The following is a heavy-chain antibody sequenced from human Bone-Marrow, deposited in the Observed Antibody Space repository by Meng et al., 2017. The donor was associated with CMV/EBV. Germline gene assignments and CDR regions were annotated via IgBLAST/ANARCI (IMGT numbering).Heavy chain of an antibody. CDR2: ISSSGSYI. D-gene: IGHD6-6*01. CDR3: ARVHGTARDY. Sequence: GGSLRLSCAGSGFTFSSYTMNWVRQAPGKGLEWVSSISSSGSYIFYVDSVKGRFTISRDNAKSSLYLQMKSLRAEDTALYYCARVHGTARDYWGPGTLVTVSS. J-gene: IGHJ4*02. CDR1: GFTFSSYT. V-gene: IGHV3-21*01.